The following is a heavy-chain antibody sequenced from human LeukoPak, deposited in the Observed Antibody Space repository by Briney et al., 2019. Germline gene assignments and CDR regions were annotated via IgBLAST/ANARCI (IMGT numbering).Heavy chain of an antibody. D-gene: IGHD3-10*01. Sequence: PVASVKVSCKASGYTFTGYYMHWVRQAPGQGLEWMGWINPNSGGTNYAQKFQGRVTMTRDTSISTAYMELSRLRSDDTAVYYCASTIRHYYYGSGSEPGSFDIWGQGTMVTVSS. CDR2: INPNSGGT. CDR3: ASTIRHYYYGSGSEPGSFDI. J-gene: IGHJ3*02. V-gene: IGHV1-2*02. CDR1: GYTFTGYY.